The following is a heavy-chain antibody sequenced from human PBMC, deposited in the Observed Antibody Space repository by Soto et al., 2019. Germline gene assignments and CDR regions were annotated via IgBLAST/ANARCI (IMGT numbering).Heavy chain of an antibody. Sequence: SETLSLTCTVSCGSISSSSYYWGWIRQPPGKGLEWIGSIYYSGYTYYNPSLKSRVTISVDTSKNQFSLKLSSVTAADTAVYYCARRWGRTFDYWGQGTLVTVSS. CDR1: CGSISSSSYY. CDR3: ARRWGRTFDY. J-gene: IGHJ4*02. D-gene: IGHD7-27*01. CDR2: IYYSGYT. V-gene: IGHV4-39*01.